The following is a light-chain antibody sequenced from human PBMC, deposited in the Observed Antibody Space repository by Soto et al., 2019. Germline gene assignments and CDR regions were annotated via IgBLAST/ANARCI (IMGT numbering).Light chain of an antibody. Sequence: QSVLTQPPSVSGSPGQSVAISCSGSSSDVGSNKRVSWYQQSPGTAPKLLIYDVTNRPSGVPDRFSGSKSGNTASLTISGLQAEDEADYYCSSFTTSNTYVFGTGTKVTVL. CDR2: DVT. J-gene: IGLJ1*01. CDR3: SSFTTSNTYV. CDR1: SSDVGSNKR. V-gene: IGLV2-18*02.